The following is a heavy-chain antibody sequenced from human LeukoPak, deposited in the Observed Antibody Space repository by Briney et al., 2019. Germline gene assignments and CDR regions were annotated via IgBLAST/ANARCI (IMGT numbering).Heavy chain of an antibody. J-gene: IGHJ4*02. D-gene: IGHD6-13*01. CDR2: INPNSGGT. Sequence: GASVKVSCKASGYTFTGYTLHWVRQAPGQGLEWMGWINPNSGGTHYAEKFQGRVTMTRDTSIDTAYMELRRLRSDDTAVYHCARVWGYSSSWFDYWGQGTLVTVSS. CDR1: GYTFTGYT. CDR3: ARVWGYSSSWFDY. V-gene: IGHV1-2*02.